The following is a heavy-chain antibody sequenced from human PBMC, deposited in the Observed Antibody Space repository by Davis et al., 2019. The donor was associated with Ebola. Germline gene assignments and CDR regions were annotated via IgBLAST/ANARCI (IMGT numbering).Heavy chain of an antibody. J-gene: IGHJ4*02. CDR1: GFTFSDHY. D-gene: IGHD3-3*01. Sequence: PGGSLRLSCVASGFTFSDHYMSWIRQAPGKGLEWVSFISSSTNTIYYADSVKGRFTISRDNAKNSLYLQMNSLTADDTAVYYCARAVFHEVLDYWGQGTPVTVSS. CDR2: ISSSTNTI. V-gene: IGHV3-11*04. CDR3: ARAVFHEVLDY.